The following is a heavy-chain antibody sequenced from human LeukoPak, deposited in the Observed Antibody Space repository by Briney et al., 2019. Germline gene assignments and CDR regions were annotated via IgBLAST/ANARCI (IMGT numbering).Heavy chain of an antibody. CDR1: GFTFSNYA. V-gene: IGHV3-33*01. CDR3: AREGLPYGSGSYSAF. Sequence: GGSLRLSCAASGFTFSNYAMHSVRQAPDKGLEWVAVIWFDGDNKYYAGSVKGRFTISRDTSKNTLYLEMKSLRAEDSAVYYCAREGLPYGSGSYSAFWGQGTLVTVSS. CDR2: IWFDGDNK. D-gene: IGHD3-10*01. J-gene: IGHJ4*02.